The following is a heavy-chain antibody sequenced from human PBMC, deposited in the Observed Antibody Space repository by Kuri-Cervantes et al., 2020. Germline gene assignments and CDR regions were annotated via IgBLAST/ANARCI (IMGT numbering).Heavy chain of an antibody. CDR2: ISAYNGNT. CDR1: GYTFTSYG. J-gene: IGHJ4*02. V-gene: IGHV1-18*01. CDR3: ASSSTSRYFDY. Sequence: ASVKVSCKASGYTFTSYGISWVRQAPGQGLEWMGWISAYNGNTNYAQKLQGRVTISRDRSMTTVYMELSSLRSEDTAMYYCASSSTSRYFDYWGQGTLVPSPQ.